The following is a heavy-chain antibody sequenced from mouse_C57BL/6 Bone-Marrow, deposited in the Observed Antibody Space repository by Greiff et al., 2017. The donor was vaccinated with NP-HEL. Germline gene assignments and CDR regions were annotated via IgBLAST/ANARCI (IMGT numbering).Heavy chain of an antibody. CDR3: ARSKDDYDWFAY. V-gene: IGHV1-59*01. CDR1: GYTFTSYW. J-gene: IGHJ3*01. D-gene: IGHD2-4*01. CDR2: IDPSDSYT. Sequence: QVQLQQPGAELVRPGTSVKLSCKASGYTFTSYWMHWVKQRPGQGLEWIGVIDPSDSYTNYNHKFKGKATLTVDTSSSTAYMQLSSLTSEDSAVYYCARSKDDYDWFAYWGQGTLVTVSA.